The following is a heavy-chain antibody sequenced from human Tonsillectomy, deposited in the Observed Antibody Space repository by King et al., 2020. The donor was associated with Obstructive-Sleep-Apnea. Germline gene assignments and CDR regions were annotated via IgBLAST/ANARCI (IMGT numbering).Heavy chain of an antibody. V-gene: IGHV2-26*01. CDR2: IFSNDEK. D-gene: IGHD3-3*02. Sequence: TLKESGPVLVKPTETLTLTCTVSGFSLSNARMGVSWIRQPPGKALEWLAHIFSNDEKSYSTSLKIKLTISKDTSKSQVVLTMTNMDPVDPATYYCARSIFGVVITWFDPWGQGTLVTVSS. CDR1: GFSLSNARMG. J-gene: IGHJ5*02. CDR3: ARSIFGVVITWFDP.